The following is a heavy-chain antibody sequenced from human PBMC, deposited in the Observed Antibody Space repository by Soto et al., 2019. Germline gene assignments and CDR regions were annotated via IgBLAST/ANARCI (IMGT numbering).Heavy chain of an antibody. Sequence: PSETLSLTCAVSSGSISSSNWWSWVRQPPGKGLEWIGEIYHSGSTNYNPSLKSRVTISVDKSKNQFSLKLSSVTAADTAVYYCARSVTPGDCSGGSCHYYYYMDVWGKGTTVTVSS. CDR2: IYHSGST. D-gene: IGHD2-15*01. CDR3: ARSVTPGDCSGGSCHYYYYMDV. J-gene: IGHJ6*03. CDR1: SGSISSSNW. V-gene: IGHV4-4*02.